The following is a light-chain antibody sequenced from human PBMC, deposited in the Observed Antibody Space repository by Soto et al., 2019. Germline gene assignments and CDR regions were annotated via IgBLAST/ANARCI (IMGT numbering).Light chain of an antibody. CDR3: QQYNKWPTWT. CDR1: QSITRN. J-gene: IGKJ1*01. Sequence: EIVMTQSPATLSVSPGERATLSCRASQSITRNLAWYQQSPGQAPRLLIYGASTRATGIPARFSGSGSGTEFTLTITSLQSEDFAASYCQQYNKWPTWTFGKATKADI. V-gene: IGKV3-15*01. CDR2: GAS.